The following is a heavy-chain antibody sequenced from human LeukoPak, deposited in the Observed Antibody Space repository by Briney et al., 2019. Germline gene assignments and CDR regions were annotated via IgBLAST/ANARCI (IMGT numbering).Heavy chain of an antibody. D-gene: IGHD2-2*03. V-gene: IGHV1-8*03. CDR1: GYTFTSYD. Sequence: ASVKVSCKASGYTFTSYDINWVRQVTGQGLEWMGWMNPNSGNTDYAQKFQGRVTITRNTSISTAYMELSSLRSEDTAVYYCARGYVENVENAFDIWGQGTMVTVSS. J-gene: IGHJ3*02. CDR2: MNPNSGNT. CDR3: ARGYVENVENAFDI.